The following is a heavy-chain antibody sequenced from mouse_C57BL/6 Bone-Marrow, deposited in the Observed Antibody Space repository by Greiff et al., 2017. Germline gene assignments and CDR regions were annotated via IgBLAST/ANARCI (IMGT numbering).Heavy chain of an antibody. CDR1: GYTFTSYW. Sequence: MQLQQPGAELVKPGASVKLSCKASGYTFTSYWMQWVKQRPGQGLEWIGEIDPSDSYTNYNQKFKGKATLTVDTSSSTAYMQLSSLTSEDSAVYYCAREYYGPWAQGTLVTVSA. D-gene: IGHD1-2*01. CDR3: AREYYGP. J-gene: IGHJ3*01. V-gene: IGHV1-50*01. CDR2: IDPSDSYT.